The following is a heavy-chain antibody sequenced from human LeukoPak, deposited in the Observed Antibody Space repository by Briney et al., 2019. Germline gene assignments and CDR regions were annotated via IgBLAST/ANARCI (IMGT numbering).Heavy chain of an antibody. CDR1: TFTFSSYT. D-gene: IGHD3-10*01. J-gene: IGHJ4*02. V-gene: IGHV3-21*01. CDR3: VRDFLGESGAGGY. Sequence: GGSLRLSCATSTFTFSSYTMNWVRQAPGKGLEWVSSISPSGNSKYHADSVKGRFTISRDNAENSLYMRMNSLRAEDTGVYYCVRDFLGESGAGGYWGQGTLVTFSS. CDR2: ISPSGNSK.